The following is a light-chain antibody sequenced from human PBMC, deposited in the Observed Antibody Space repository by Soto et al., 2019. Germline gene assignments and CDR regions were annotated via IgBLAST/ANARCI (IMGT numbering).Light chain of an antibody. CDR1: SSDVGGYNY. V-gene: IGLV2-8*01. CDR3: ISYAGSNNFV. Sequence: QSVLTQPPSASGSPGQSVTISCTGTSSDVGGYNYVSWYQQHPGKAPQLMIYEVTKRPSGVPDRSSGSKSGNTASLTVSGLQAEDEADYYCISYAGSNNFVFGTGTKVTVL. CDR2: EVT. J-gene: IGLJ1*01.